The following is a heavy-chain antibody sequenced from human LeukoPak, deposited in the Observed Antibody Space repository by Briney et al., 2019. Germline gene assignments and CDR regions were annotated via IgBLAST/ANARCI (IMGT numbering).Heavy chain of an antibody. Sequence: SETLSLTCTVSRGSISLYFWSWIRQPPGKGLEWIGYIYYSGSTNYNPSLKSRVTISVDTSKNQFSLKLSSVTAADTAVYYCARSEGARYGMDVWGQGTTVTVSS. J-gene: IGHJ6*02. CDR3: ARSEGARYGMDV. D-gene: IGHD1-26*01. CDR1: RGSISLYF. V-gene: IGHV4-59*01. CDR2: IYYSGST.